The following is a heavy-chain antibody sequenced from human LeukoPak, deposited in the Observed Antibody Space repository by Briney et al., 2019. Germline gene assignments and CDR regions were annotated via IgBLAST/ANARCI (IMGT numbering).Heavy chain of an antibody. CDR2: ISSGSSTI. V-gene: IGHV3-48*01. CDR1: GFTFSNYS. D-gene: IGHD3-22*01. J-gene: IGHJ6*03. CDR3: ARALGSSGNYWSYYYYMDV. Sequence: GGSLRLSCAASGFTFSNYSMNWVRQAPGKGLEWVSYISSGSSTIYYADSVKGRFTISRDNAKNSLYLQMNSLRAEDTAVYYCARALGSSGNYWSYYYYMDVWGKGTTVTVSS.